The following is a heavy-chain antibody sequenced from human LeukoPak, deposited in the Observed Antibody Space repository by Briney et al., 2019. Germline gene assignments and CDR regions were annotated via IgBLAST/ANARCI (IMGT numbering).Heavy chain of an antibody. Sequence: GGSLRLSCAASGFTFSSYAMHWVRQAPGKGLEWVAVISYDGSNKYYADSVKGRITISRDNSKNTLYLQMNSLRAEDTAVYYCALPGYDSSGYYYFDYWGQGTLVTVSS. CDR2: ISYDGSNK. J-gene: IGHJ4*02. CDR3: ALPGYDSSGYYYFDY. V-gene: IGHV3-30-3*01. D-gene: IGHD3-22*01. CDR1: GFTFSSYA.